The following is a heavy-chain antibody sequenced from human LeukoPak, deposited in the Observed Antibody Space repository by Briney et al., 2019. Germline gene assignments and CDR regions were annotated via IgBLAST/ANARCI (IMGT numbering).Heavy chain of an antibody. J-gene: IGHJ4*02. V-gene: IGHV3-30*04. Sequence: GGSLRLSCAASGFTFSSYVMHWVRQAPGKGLEWVAIISYDGSNEYYADSVKGRFTISRDNSKNTLYLQMNSLRAADTAVYYCAKDGYDGGYFDYWGQGTLVTVSS. CDR1: GFTFSSYV. D-gene: IGHD5-12*01. CDR3: AKDGYDGGYFDY. CDR2: ISYDGSNE.